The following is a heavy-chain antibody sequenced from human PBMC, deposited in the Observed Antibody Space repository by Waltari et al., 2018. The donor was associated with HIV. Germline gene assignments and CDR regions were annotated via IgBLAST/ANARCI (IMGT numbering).Heavy chain of an antibody. CDR2: MWYDGSVK. CDR1: GMIFSTYD. J-gene: IGHJ5*02. D-gene: IGHD2-2*01. CDR3: ARGGPSSTSWYMWFDP. V-gene: IGHV3-33*04. Sequence: QVRLVESGGGVVQPGRSFRLSCATSGMIFSTYDSDWVRQAAGKGLEWVAIMWYDGSVKNYADSVKGRFTISRDNSQNTAYLQMNTLRVDDTAIYYCARGGPSSTSWYMWFDPWGQGTLVTVSS.